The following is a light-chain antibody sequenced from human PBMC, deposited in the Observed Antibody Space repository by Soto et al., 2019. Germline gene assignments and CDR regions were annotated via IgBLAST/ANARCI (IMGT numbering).Light chain of an antibody. CDR3: QQYGSSPPWT. CDR2: GAS. V-gene: IGKV3-20*01. J-gene: IGKJ1*01. CDR1: HSVSSSY. Sequence: EIVLTQSPGTLSLSPGERATLSCRAVHSVSSSYLAWYQQKPGQAPRLLIYGASSRATGIPDRFSGSGSGTDFTLTISRLEPEDFAVYYCQQYGSSPPWTFGQGTKVDI.